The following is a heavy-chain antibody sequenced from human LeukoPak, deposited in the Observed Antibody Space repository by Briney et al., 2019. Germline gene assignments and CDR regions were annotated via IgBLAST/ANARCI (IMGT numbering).Heavy chain of an antibody. V-gene: IGHV4-39*01. CDR1: GGSISSSSYS. D-gene: IGHD3-3*01. CDR2: IYYSGST. J-gene: IGHJ5*02. CDR3: ARLSRVLRFLEWTQRGRFAFDH. Sequence: SETLSLTCTVSGGSISSSSYSWGWIRQPPGKGLEWIGSIYYSGSTYYNPSLKSRVTISVDTSKNQFSLKLSSVTAADTAVYYCARLSRVLRFLEWTQRGRFAFDHWGQGTLVTVSS.